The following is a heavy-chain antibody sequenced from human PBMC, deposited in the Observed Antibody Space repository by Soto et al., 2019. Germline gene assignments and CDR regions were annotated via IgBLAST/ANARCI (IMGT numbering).Heavy chain of an antibody. J-gene: IGHJ4*02. V-gene: IGHV1-69*13. CDR1: GGTFSSYA. Sequence: ASVKVSCKASGGTFSSYAISWVRQAPGQGLEWMGGIIPIFGTANYAQKFQGRVTITADESTSTAYMELSSLRSEDTAVYYCARDRGSSSSIRSPDFDYWGQGTLVTVSS. D-gene: IGHD6-6*01. CDR2: IIPIFGTA. CDR3: ARDRGSSSSIRSPDFDY.